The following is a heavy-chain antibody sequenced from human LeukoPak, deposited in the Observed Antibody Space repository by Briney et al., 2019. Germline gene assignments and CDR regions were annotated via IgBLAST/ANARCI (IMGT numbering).Heavy chain of an antibody. V-gene: IGHV3-23*01. CDR2: ISGSGGNT. Sequence: GGSLRLSCVASGFTFSSYATTWVRQAPGKGLEWVSTISGSGGNTYFADSVKGRFTISRDNSKNTMFLQMNSLRAEDTAVYYCAKTVRYCSGGSCHGGYFDYWGQGTQVTVSS. D-gene: IGHD2-15*01. CDR3: AKTVRYCSGGSCHGGYFDY. J-gene: IGHJ4*02. CDR1: GFTFSSYA.